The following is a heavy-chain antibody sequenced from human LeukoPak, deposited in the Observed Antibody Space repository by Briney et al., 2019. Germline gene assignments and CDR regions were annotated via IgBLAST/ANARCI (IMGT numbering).Heavy chain of an antibody. J-gene: IGHJ4*02. CDR2: ISPTSSYT. CDR3: ARSSHSVLISILWWRLLFLPGGDSVRGDY. D-gene: IGHD2-21*02. CDR1: GFTFSSYN. Sequence: PGGSLRLSCAASGFTFSSYNMNWVRQAPGKGLDWVSSISPTSSYTSCTDSVKGRFTISRDNAKNSLYLQMNSLRVEDTAVYYCARSSHSVLISILWWRLLFLPGGDSVRGDYWGQGILVTVSS. V-gene: IGHV3-21*01.